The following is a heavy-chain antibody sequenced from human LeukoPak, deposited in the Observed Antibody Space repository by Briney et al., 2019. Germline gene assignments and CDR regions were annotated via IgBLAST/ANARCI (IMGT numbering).Heavy chain of an antibody. CDR2: ISYDGSNK. Sequence: GRSLRLSCAASGFTFSSYGMHWVRQAPGKGLEWVAVISYDGSNKYYADSVKGRFTISRDNSKNTLYLKMNSLRAEDTAVYYCAKDLRGYSYGYPSYYYYYGMDVWGQGTTVTVSS. V-gene: IGHV3-30*18. CDR3: AKDLRGYSYGYPSYYYYYGMDV. J-gene: IGHJ6*02. D-gene: IGHD5-18*01. CDR1: GFTFSSYG.